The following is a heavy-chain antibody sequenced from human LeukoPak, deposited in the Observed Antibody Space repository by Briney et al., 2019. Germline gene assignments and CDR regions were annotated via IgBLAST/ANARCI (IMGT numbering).Heavy chain of an antibody. CDR1: GFTFSNAW. J-gene: IGHJ4*01. Sequence: GGSLRLSCVASGFTFSNAWMSWVRQAPGKGLEWVGRIKSKTDDGTIDYAAPVKGRFTISRDESKNTLYLQMNSLKTEDTAVYYCTTGERRFDSSGYYPYYFDYWGQGTLVTVSS. D-gene: IGHD3-22*01. CDR2: IKSKTDDGTI. V-gene: IGHV3-15*01. CDR3: TTGERRFDSSGYYPYYFDY.